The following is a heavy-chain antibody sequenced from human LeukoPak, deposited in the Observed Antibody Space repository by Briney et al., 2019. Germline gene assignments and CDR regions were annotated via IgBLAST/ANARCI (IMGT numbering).Heavy chain of an antibody. CDR2: ISAYNGNT. Sequence: ASVKVSCKASGYTFTKYDITWVRQAPGQGPGWMGWISAYNGNTNYAQKFQGRVTITADPSTSTASIKRRSLTSNDTPLYSISRGAVAGVCLQYWGQGTQVTVSS. D-gene: IGHD6-19*01. CDR3: SRGAVAGVCLQY. V-gene: IGHV1-18*01. J-gene: IGHJ4*02. CDR1: GYTFTKYD.